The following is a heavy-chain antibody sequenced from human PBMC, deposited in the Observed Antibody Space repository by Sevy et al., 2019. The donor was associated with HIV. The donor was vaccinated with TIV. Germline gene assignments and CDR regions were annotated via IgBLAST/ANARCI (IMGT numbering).Heavy chain of an antibody. CDR1: GFTFSSYE. J-gene: IGHJ6*02. CDR3: AKRGGQYDLGMDV. Sequence: GGSLRLSCAASGFTFSSYEMNWVRQAPGKGLEWVSYVSSSADTIYYADSVRGRFTISRDNAKKSLYLQMNSLRAEDKAVYYCAKRGGQYDLGMDVWGQGTTVTVSS. D-gene: IGHD3-3*01. V-gene: IGHV3-48*03. CDR2: VSSSADTI.